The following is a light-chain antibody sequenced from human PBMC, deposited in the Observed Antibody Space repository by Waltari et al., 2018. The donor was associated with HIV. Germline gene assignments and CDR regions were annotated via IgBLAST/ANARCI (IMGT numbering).Light chain of an antibody. CDR2: DAS. CDR3: QQRRSWPIT. CDR1: QSVGSY. V-gene: IGKV3-11*01. Sequence: DIMLTQSPATLSLSPGEGATLSCRASQSVGSYLAWYQHKPGQAPRLLIYDASNRATGNPARFSGGGSGTDFTLTISSLEPDDFALYYCQQRRSWPITFGQGTRIEIK. J-gene: IGKJ5*01.